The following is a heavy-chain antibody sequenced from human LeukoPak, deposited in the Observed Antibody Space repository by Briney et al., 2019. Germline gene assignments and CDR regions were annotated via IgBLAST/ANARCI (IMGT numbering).Heavy chain of an antibody. CDR3: ASGGVARLDTYYYYGMDV. V-gene: IGHV4-34*01. Sequence: SETLSLTCAVYGGSFSGYYWSWIRQPPGKGLEWIGEINHSGSTNYNPSLKSRVTISVDTSKNQFSLKLSSVTAADTAVYYCASGGVARLDTYYYYGMDVWGQGTTVTVSS. D-gene: IGHD5-18*01. CDR1: GGSFSGYY. J-gene: IGHJ6*02. CDR2: INHSGST.